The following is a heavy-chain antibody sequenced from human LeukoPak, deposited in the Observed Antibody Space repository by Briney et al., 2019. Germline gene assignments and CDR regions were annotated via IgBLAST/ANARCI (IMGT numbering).Heavy chain of an antibody. CDR2: MSPNSGNT. J-gene: IGHJ5*02. CDR3: ARYRYCSSTSCSEWFDP. CDR1: GYTFTSYG. V-gene: IGHV1-8*02. Sequence: ASVKVSCKASGYTFTSYGISWVRQAPGQGLEWMGWMSPNSGNTGYAQKFQGRVTMTRNTSISTAYMELSSLRSEDTAVYYCARYRYCSSTSCSEWFDPWGQGTLVTVSS. D-gene: IGHD2-2*01.